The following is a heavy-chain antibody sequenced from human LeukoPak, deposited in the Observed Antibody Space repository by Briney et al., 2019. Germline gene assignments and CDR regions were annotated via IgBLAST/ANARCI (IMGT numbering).Heavy chain of an antibody. V-gene: IGHV4-38-2*02. CDR3: ARVHYVILTGYPEGVFVY. D-gene: IGHD3-9*01. CDR2: IHHGGRT. Sequence: SETLPLTCTVSGYSISSGYYWGWIRQPPGRGLEWIGNIHHGGRTYYNPSLTSRVSVDTSKNQFSLKLNSVTAADTAVYYCARVHYVILTGYPEGVFVYWGQGTLVTVSS. J-gene: IGHJ4*02. CDR1: GYSISSGYY.